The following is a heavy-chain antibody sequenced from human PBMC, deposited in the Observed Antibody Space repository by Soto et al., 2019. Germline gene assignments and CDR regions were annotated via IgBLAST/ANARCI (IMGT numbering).Heavy chain of an antibody. J-gene: IGHJ4*02. V-gene: IGHV3-73*02. CDR2: IRSKANSYAT. CDR3: TSPTTTGFDY. CDR1: GITFSGSA. Sequence: EVQLVESGGGLVQPGGSLKLSCAASGITFSGSAMHWVRQASGKGLEWVGRIRSKANSYATAYAASVKGRFTISRDDSKNTAYLQMNSLKTEDTAVYYCTSPTTTGFDYWGQGTLVTVSS. D-gene: IGHD4-4*01.